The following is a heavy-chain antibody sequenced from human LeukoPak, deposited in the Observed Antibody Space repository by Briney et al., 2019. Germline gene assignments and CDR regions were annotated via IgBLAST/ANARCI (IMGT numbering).Heavy chain of an antibody. CDR2: STSKATGYIT. Sequence: GGSLRLSCTASGFTFSDHYMDWVRLTPRKRLEWIARSTSKATGYITQYAASARGRFTISRDESKNSLLLQMSSLTAEDTAVYYCVRGYNGFDSWGQGTLVTVS. J-gene: IGHJ4*02. D-gene: IGHD5-24*01. CDR1: GFTFSDHY. CDR3: VRGYNGFDS. V-gene: IGHV3-72*01.